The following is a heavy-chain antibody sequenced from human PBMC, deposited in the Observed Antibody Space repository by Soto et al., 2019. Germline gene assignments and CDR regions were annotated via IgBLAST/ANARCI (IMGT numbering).Heavy chain of an antibody. CDR2: ISYDGSNK. CDR1: GFTFSSYG. D-gene: IGHD5-18*01. CDR3: ARDRYSYGLGRY. J-gene: IGHJ4*02. Sequence: PGGSLRLSCAASGFTFSSYGMHWVRQAPGKGLEWVAVISYDGSNKYYADSVKGRFTISRDNAKNSLYLQMNSLRAEDTAVYYCARDRYSYGLGRYWGQGTVVTVSS. V-gene: IGHV3-30*03.